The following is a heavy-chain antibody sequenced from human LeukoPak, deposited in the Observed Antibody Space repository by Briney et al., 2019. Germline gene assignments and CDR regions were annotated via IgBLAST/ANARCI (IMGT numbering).Heavy chain of an antibody. D-gene: IGHD3-22*01. CDR1: GFTFSNYE. V-gene: IGHV3-48*03. Sequence: GGSLRLSCAASGFTFSNYEMNWVRQAPGKGLEWISYISSSGSIIYYADSVKGRFTVSRDNAKNSLYLQMNSLRAEDTAVYYCASSYYNSGYNYFDYWGQGTLVTVSS. CDR3: ASSYYNSGYNYFDY. J-gene: IGHJ4*02. CDR2: ISSSGSII.